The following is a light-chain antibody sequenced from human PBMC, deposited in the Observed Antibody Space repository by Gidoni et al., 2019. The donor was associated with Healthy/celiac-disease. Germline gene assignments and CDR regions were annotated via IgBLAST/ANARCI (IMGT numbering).Light chain of an antibody. CDR3: QQYNSYSPRGT. CDR1: QSISSW. CDR2: KAS. J-gene: IGKJ1*01. Sequence: DIQMTQSPSTLSASVGERVTITCRASQSISSWLAWYQQKPGKAPKLLIYKASSLESGVPSRFSGSGSGTEFTLTISSLQPDDFATYYCQQYNSYSPRGTFXQXTKVEIK. V-gene: IGKV1-5*03.